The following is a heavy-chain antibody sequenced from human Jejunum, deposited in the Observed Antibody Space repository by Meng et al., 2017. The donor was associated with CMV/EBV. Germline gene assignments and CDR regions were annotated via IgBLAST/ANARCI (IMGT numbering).Heavy chain of an antibody. CDR2: IHQDGSET. J-gene: IGHJ6*02. V-gene: IGHV3-7*01. D-gene: IGHD3-3*01. CDR1: YW. CDR3: ARGGITVFGVVIIDYYGMDV. Sequence: YWMSWVGQAPGKGLEWVANIHQDGSETYYVESVRGRFSISRDNAKNSLYLQMSSLRAEDTAVYFCARGGITVFGVVIIDYYGMDVWGQGTTVTVSS.